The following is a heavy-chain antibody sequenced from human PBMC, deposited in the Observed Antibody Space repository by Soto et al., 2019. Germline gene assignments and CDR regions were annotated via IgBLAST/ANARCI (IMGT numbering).Heavy chain of an antibody. D-gene: IGHD1-26*01. V-gene: IGHV1-2*04. Sequence: QVQLVQSGAEVRKPGASVTVSCRSSGDSFNDYYIHWVRQAPGQGLVWMGWINPNSGVTKYAQKFQGWVSMTRDTSIRTVYMQLSRLRSDDTAVYYCARESGGATATLDYYYFYMDVWCTGTTVTVSS. J-gene: IGHJ6*03. CDR2: INPNSGVT. CDR1: GDSFNDYY. CDR3: ARESGGATATLDYYYFYMDV.